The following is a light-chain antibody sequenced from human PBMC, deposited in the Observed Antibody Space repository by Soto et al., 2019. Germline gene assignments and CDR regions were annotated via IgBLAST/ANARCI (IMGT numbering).Light chain of an antibody. CDR1: NSDIGAYNY. Sequence: QSALTQPASVSGSPGQSITISCTGSNSDIGAYNYVSWYQQHPGKAPKLIIHRVTNRPSGVSHRFSGSKSDYTASLTISGLQAEDEGDYYCSSYTTAYFYVFGTGTKVTVL. CDR3: SSYTTAYFYV. CDR2: RVT. J-gene: IGLJ1*01. V-gene: IGLV2-14*01.